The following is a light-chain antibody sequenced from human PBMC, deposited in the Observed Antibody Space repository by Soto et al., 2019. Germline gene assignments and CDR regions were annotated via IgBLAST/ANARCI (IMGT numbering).Light chain of an antibody. V-gene: IGKV1-5*01. CDR2: DGS. CDR1: QSISSW. Sequence: DIQMTQSPSTLSASVGDRVTITCRASQSISSWLAWYQQKPGKAPKVLIYDGSSLESGVPSRFSGSGSGTEFSLTISSLQPDDFATYYCQQYNHYWTFGQGTKVDI. J-gene: IGKJ1*01. CDR3: QQYNHYWT.